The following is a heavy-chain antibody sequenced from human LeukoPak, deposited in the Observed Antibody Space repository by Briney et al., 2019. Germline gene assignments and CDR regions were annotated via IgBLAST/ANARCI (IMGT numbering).Heavy chain of an antibody. V-gene: IGHV3-30*18. CDR3: AKDFYYDSSGYSYFDY. J-gene: IGHJ4*02. Sequence: GGSLRLSCAASGFTFSSYGMHWVRQAPGKGLEWVAAISYDGSNKYYADSVKGRFTISRDNSKNTLYLQMNSLRAEDTAVYYCAKDFYYDSSGYSYFDYWGQGTLVTVSS. CDR1: GFTFSSYG. CDR2: ISYDGSNK. D-gene: IGHD3-22*01.